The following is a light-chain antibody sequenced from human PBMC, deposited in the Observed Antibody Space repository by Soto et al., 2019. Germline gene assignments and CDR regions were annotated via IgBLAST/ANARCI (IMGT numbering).Light chain of an antibody. CDR2: QVS. J-gene: IGKJ1*01. V-gene: IGKV2-30*01. CDR1: QSLVFSDGNTY. CDR3: MQGTHWPRT. Sequence: DVVMTQSPLSLPVILGQPASISCTSSQSLVFSDGNTYLSWFQQRPGQSPRRLIYQVSNRDSGVPDRFSGSGSDTDFTLQISRVETEYVGVYYCMQGTHWPRTFGQGTKVEIK.